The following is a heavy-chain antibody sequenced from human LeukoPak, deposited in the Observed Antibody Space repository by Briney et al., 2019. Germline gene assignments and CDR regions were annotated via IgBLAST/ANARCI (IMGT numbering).Heavy chain of an antibody. D-gene: IGHD6-19*01. CDR3: ARVGYSSGRVALYYYYYGMDV. V-gene: IGHV4-59*01. CDR1: GGSISSYY. Sequence: SETLSLTCTVSGGSISSYYWSWIRQPPGKGLEWIGYIYYSGSTNYNPSLKSRVTISVDTSKSQFSLKLSSVTAADTAVYYCARVGYSSGRVALYYYYYGMDVWGQGTTVTVSS. J-gene: IGHJ6*02. CDR2: IYYSGST.